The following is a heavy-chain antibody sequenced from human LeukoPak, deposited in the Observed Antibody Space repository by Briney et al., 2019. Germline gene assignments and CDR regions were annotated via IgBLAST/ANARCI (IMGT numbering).Heavy chain of an antibody. CDR3: AREWPSHAPLGLLDY. V-gene: IGHV4-39*07. D-gene: IGHD2-8*01. J-gene: IGHJ4*02. Sequence: NPSETLSLTCTVSGGSISSSSYYWGWIRQPPGKGLEWIGSIYYSGSTYYNPSLKSRVTISVDTSKNQFSLKLSSVTAADTAVYYCAREWPSHAPLGLLDYWGQGTLVTVSS. CDR2: IYYSGST. CDR1: GGSISSSSYY.